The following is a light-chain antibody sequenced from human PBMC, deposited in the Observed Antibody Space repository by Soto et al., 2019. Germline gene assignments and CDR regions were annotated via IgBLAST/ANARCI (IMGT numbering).Light chain of an antibody. Sequence: EIVLTQSPATLSLSPGERATLSCRASQSVSSYLACYQQKPGQAPRLLIYDASNRATGIPARFSGSGSGTDFTLTISSLEPDDFATYYCQQYNRYSRRWTFGQGTKVEIK. J-gene: IGKJ1*01. CDR3: QQYNRYSRRWT. V-gene: IGKV3-11*01. CDR2: DAS. CDR1: QSVSSY.